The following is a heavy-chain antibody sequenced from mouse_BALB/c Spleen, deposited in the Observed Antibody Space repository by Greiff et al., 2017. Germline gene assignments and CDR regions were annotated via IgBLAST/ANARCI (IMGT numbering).Heavy chain of an antibody. CDR1: GYSITSGYY. CDR3: ASWGNGYPYAMDD. V-gene: IGHV3-6*02. Sequence: ESGPGLVKPSQSLSLTCSVTGYSITSGYYWNWIRQFPGNKLEWMGYISYDGSNNYNPSLKNRISITRDTSKNQFFLKLNSVTTEDTATYYCASWGNGYPYAMDDWGQGTSVTVSS. J-gene: IGHJ4*01. CDR2: ISYDGSN. D-gene: IGHD2-2*01.